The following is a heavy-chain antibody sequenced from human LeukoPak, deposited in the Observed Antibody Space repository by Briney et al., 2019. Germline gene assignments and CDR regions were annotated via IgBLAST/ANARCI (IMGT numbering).Heavy chain of an antibody. CDR3: AKGSFGDYGADY. Sequence: PGGSLRLSCAASGFTFSSYSMNWVRQAPGKGLEWVSSISSSSTYIYYADSLKGRFTISRDDAKNSLYLQMNSLRVEDTAVYYCAKGSFGDYGADYWGQGTLVTVSP. CDR2: ISSSSTYI. J-gene: IGHJ4*02. V-gene: IGHV3-21*01. CDR1: GFTFSSYS. D-gene: IGHD4-17*01.